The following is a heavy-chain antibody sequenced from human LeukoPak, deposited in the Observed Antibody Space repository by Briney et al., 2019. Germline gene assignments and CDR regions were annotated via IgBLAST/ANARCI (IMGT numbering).Heavy chain of an antibody. V-gene: IGHV3-7*01. Sequence: GESLKISCKGSGYSFTSYWIGWVRQAPGKGLEWVANIKQDGSEKHYVDSVKGRFTISRDNAKNSLFLQMNSLRAEDAAVYFCARVKQQLVRLLGRDTTYYYYYYMDVWGKGTTVTVS. CDR2: IKQDGSEK. CDR3: ARVKQQLVRLLGRDTTYYYYYYMDV. CDR1: GYSFTSYW. J-gene: IGHJ6*03. D-gene: IGHD6-13*01.